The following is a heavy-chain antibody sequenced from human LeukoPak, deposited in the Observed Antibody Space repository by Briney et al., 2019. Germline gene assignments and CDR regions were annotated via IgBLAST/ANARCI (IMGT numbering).Heavy chain of an antibody. CDR1: GFTVSSNY. D-gene: IGHD3-10*01. V-gene: IGHV3-53*01. J-gene: IGHJ4*02. CDR2: IYSGGST. Sequence: GGSLRLSCAASGFTVSSNYMSWVRQAPGKGLEWVSVIYSGGSTYYADSVKGRFTISRDNSKNTLYLQMNSLRAEDTAVYYCAKVWEYYYASWGGQGTLVTVSS. CDR3: AKVWEYYYASW.